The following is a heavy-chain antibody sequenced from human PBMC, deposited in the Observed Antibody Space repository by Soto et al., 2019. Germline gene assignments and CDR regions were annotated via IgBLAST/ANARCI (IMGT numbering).Heavy chain of an antibody. CDR3: ANGYDYYFAY. CDR1: GFTFDVYA. J-gene: IGHJ4*02. V-gene: IGHV3-9*01. D-gene: IGHD5-12*01. CDR2: ISWNSGSL. Sequence: EVQLVESGGGLVQPGRSLKLSCAASGFTFDVYALHCVRQAPGKGLEWVSGISWNSGSLGYADSVKGRFTISRDNAKNSLYLHMNSLSAEDTALYYCANGYDYYFAYWGQVTLVTVS.